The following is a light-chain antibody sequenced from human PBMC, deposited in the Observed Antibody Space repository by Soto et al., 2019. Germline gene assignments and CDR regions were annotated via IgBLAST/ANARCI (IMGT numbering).Light chain of an antibody. CDR1: SSNIGSNY. CDR3: ATWDDSLSNYV. Sequence: QSVLTQPPSASGTPEQRVTISCSGSSSNIGSNYVYWYQHLTGTAPKLLIYRNNQRPSGVPDRFSGSKSGTSASLAISGLRSEDEADYYCATWDDSLSNYVFGTGTKVTVL. CDR2: RNN. J-gene: IGLJ1*01. V-gene: IGLV1-47*01.